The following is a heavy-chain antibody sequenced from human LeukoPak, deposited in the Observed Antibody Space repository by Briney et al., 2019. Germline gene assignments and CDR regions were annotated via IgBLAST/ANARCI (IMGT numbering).Heavy chain of an antibody. J-gene: IGHJ5*02. V-gene: IGHV3-7*01. Sequence: GGSLGLSCAASGFTFSYYWMTWVRQPPGKGLEWVANLRPDGRDKYYADSVKGRFTISRDNAKNSLYLQMNGLRADDTAIYYCARDAYDDASESWGQGTLVTVSS. CDR3: ARDAYDDASES. D-gene: IGHD3-3*01. CDR1: GFTFSYYW. CDR2: LRPDGRDK.